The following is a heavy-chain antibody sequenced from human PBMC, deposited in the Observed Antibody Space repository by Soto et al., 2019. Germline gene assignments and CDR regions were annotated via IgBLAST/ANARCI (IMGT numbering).Heavy chain of an antibody. CDR1: GGTFRSYA. CDR2: IIPIFGTA. Sequence: SVKVSCKASGGTFRSYAISWVRQAPGQGLEWMGGIIPIFGTANYAQKFQGRVTITADESTSTAYMELSSLRSEDTAVYYCARGDSSSWYLDYWGQGTLVTVSS. CDR3: ARGDSSSWYLDY. V-gene: IGHV1-69*13. J-gene: IGHJ4*02. D-gene: IGHD6-13*01.